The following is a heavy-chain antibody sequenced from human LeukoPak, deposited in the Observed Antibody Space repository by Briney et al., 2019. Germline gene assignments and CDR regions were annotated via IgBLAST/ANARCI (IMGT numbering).Heavy chain of an antibody. CDR3: ARDSGGMDV. Sequence: SETLSLTCTVSGGSMSPYYWSWIRQTPGKGLEWIGYIYYSGSTNYNPSLKSRVTISVDTSKNQFSLKLSSVTAADTAVYYCARDSGGMDVWGQGTTVTVSS. J-gene: IGHJ6*02. D-gene: IGHD7-27*01. CDR1: GGSMSPYY. V-gene: IGHV4-59*01. CDR2: IYYSGST.